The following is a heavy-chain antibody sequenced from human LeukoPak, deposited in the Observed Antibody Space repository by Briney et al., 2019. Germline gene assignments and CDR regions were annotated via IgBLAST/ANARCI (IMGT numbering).Heavy chain of an antibody. Sequence: SETLSLTCAVYGGSFSGYYWSWIRQPPGKGLEWIGEINHSGSTNYNPSLKSRVTISVDTSKNQFSLKLSSVTAADTAVYYCARAPRDYYYYYMDVWGKGTTVTVSS. CDR3: ARAPRDYYYYYMDV. CDR1: GGSFSGYY. CDR2: INHSGST. J-gene: IGHJ6*03. V-gene: IGHV4-34*01.